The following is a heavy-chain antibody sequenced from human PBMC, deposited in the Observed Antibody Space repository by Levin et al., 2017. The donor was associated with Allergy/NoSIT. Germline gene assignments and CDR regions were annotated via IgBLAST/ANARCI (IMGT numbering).Heavy chain of an antibody. CDR1: GLTISNNY. J-gene: IGHJ4*02. V-gene: IGHV3-53*01. Sequence: GSLRLSCAASGLTISNNYMSWVRQAPGKGLEWVSVIYRSGTTYYADSVKGRFTISRDNSKNTLFLEMNGLRVEDTAVYHCARDLSDGVNSLDYWGQGTLVTVSS. CDR2: IYRSGTT. CDR3: ARDLSDGVNSLDY. D-gene: IGHD4-23*01.